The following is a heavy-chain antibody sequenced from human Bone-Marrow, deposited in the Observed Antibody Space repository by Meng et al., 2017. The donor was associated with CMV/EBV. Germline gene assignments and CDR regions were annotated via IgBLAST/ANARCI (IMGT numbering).Heavy chain of an antibody. CDR2: IYWEDDK. D-gene: IGHD1-1*01. Sequence: GRDQEWLASIYWEDDKRYSPSLRSRLTITKDTHGNQVVLTMTNMDPVDTATYYCVHRRGLQGYWDAGYFDYWGQGTLVTVSS. V-gene: IGHV2-5*02. CDR3: VHRRGLQGYWDAGYFDY. J-gene: IGHJ4*02.